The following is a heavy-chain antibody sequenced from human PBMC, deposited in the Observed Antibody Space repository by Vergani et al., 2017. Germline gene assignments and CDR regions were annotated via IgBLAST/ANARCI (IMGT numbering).Heavy chain of an antibody. CDR3: ARAGQQLETINWFDP. J-gene: IGHJ5*02. D-gene: IGHD6-13*01. CDR2: VIPIFGTA. Sequence: QVQLVQSGAEVKKPGSSVKVSCKASGGTLSSYAISWARQAPGQGLEWMGGVIPIFGTANYAQKFQGRVTITADESTSTAYMELSSLRSEDTAVYYCARAGQQLETINWFDPWGQGTLVTVSS. V-gene: IGHV1-69*01. CDR1: GGTLSSYA.